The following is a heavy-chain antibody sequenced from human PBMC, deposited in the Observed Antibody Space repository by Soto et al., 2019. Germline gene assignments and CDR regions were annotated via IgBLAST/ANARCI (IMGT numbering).Heavy chain of an antibody. CDR1: GYTFTSYG. CDR2: SSGYNGNR. Sequence: QVQLVQSGAEVKKPGASVKVSCKASGYTFTSYGISWVRQAPGQGLEWMGWSSGYNGNRNYAQKLQGRVTMTTDTSTSTAYMELRSLRSDDTAVYYCARDKGAYCGGDCYSTWFDPWGQGTLVTVSS. D-gene: IGHD2-21*02. J-gene: IGHJ5*02. V-gene: IGHV1-18*01. CDR3: ARDKGAYCGGDCYSTWFDP.